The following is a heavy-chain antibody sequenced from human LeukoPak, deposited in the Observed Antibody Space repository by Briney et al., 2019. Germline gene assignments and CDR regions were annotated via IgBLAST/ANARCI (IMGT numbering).Heavy chain of an antibody. D-gene: IGHD3-10*01. CDR3: ARDRASDYYGSGSPPMRIDY. CDR1: GYTFTNYA. Sequence: ASVKVSCKASGYTFTNYAITWVRQAPGQGLEWMGWTSTYNGYTNYAQKVQDRVTMTTATYTSTAYMELRSLRSDDTAVYYCARDRASDYYGSGSPPMRIDYWGQGTLVTVSS. V-gene: IGHV1-18*01. J-gene: IGHJ4*02. CDR2: TSTYNGYT.